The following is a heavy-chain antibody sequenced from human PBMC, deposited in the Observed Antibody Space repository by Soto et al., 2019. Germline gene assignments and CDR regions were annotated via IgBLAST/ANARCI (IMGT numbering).Heavy chain of an antibody. CDR1: GGSISSGDYY. D-gene: IGHD3-9*01. CDR2: LYYSGST. V-gene: IGHV4-30-4*01. CDR3: ARVYDRSRYFDL. Sequence: QVQLQESGPGLVKPSQTLSLTCTVSGGSISSGDYYWSWIRQPPGKGLEWIGYLYYSGSTYYNPSLKSRVTGSGCTSKNQSSLKLSSVTAADTAVYYCARVYDRSRYFDLWGRGTLVTVSS. J-gene: IGHJ2*01.